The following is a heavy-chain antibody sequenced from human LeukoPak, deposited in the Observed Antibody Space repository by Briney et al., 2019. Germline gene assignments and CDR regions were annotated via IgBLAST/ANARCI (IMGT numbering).Heavy chain of an antibody. CDR2: ISYNGINE. CDR3: ARGNLWYGSGSYPNYYYYMDV. Sequence: PGRSLRLSCAASGFSFSDYNMHWVRQAPGKGLEWMAVISYNGINEYYADSVKGRFTISRDNSKSTLLLQMNSLRAEDTAVYYCARGNLWYGSGSYPNYYYYMDVWGKGTTVTISS. CDR1: GFSFSDYN. V-gene: IGHV3-30*03. J-gene: IGHJ6*03. D-gene: IGHD3-10*01.